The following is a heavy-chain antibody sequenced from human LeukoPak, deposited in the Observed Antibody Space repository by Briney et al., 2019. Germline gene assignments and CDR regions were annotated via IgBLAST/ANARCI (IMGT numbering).Heavy chain of an antibody. CDR2: ISRSGGST. CDR3: GNLDY. Sequence: PGGSLRLSCAASGLTFSSFAMSWVRQAPRRGLEWVSTISRSGGSTYYTDSVKGRSSISRDNSKNTLYLQMNSLRAEDTAVYYCGNLDYWGQGTLVTVSS. J-gene: IGHJ4*02. CDR1: GLTFSSFA. V-gene: IGHV3-23*01.